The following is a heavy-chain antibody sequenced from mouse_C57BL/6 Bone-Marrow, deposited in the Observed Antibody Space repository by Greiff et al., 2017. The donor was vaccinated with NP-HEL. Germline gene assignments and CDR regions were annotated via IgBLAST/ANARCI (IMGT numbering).Heavy chain of an antibody. Sequence: QVQLQQPGAELVKPGASVKLSCKASGYTFTSYWMHWVKQRPGQGLEWIGMIHPNSGSTNYNEKFKSKATLTVDKSSSTAYMQLSSLTSEDSAVYYCARRESYDGYYHYFDYWGQGTTLTVSS. D-gene: IGHD2-3*01. CDR2: IHPNSGST. CDR3: ARRESYDGYYHYFDY. J-gene: IGHJ2*01. V-gene: IGHV1-64*01. CDR1: GYTFTSYW.